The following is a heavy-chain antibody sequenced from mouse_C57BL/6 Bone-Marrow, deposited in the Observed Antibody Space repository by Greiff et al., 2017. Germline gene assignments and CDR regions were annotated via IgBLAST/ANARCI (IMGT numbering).Heavy chain of an antibody. V-gene: IGHV1-55*01. CDR2: IYPGSGST. CDR1: GYTFTSYW. Sequence: QVQLQQPGAELVKPGASVKLSCKASGYTFTSYWIPWVKQRPGQGLEWIGDIYPGSGSTNYNKQFKSKATLTVDTSSSTAYMQLSSLTSEDSAVEYCARPCYCDYGYVDVWGRGTTVTVTA. CDR3: ARPCYCDYGYVDV. J-gene: IGHJ1*03. D-gene: IGHD6-1*01.